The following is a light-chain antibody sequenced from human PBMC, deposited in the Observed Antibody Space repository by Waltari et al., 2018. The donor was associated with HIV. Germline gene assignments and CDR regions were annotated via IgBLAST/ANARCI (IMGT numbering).Light chain of an antibody. CDR1: VLPTQY. Sequence: SYELTQPPSVSVSPGQTARIPCSGDVLPTQYAYWYQQMPGQAPVLVIYKDSERPSGIPERFSASSSGTTVTLTISGVQAEDEADYYCQSAESTGIGVFGGGTKLTVL. V-gene: IGLV3-25*03. CDR2: KDS. CDR3: QSAESTGIGV. J-gene: IGLJ3*02.